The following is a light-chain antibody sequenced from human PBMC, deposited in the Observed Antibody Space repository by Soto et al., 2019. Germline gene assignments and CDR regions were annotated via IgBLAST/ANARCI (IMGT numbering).Light chain of an antibody. Sequence: PVSVSGSPGQSITISCTGTSSDVGGYDYVSWYQQHPGKAPKLMIYDVTNRPSGVSNRFSGSKSGNTASLTISGLQAEDEADYYCISYASINTYVFGTG. CDR2: DVT. CDR1: SSDVGGYDY. V-gene: IGLV2-14*01. CDR3: ISYASINTYV. J-gene: IGLJ1*01.